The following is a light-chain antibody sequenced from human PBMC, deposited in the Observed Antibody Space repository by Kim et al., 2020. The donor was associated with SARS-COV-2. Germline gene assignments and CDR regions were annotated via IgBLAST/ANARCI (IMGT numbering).Light chain of an antibody. CDR2: GAS. CDR1: QSVSSD. CDR3: QQYNNWPMYT. V-gene: IGKV3-15*01. J-gene: IGKJ2*01. Sequence: EIVMTQSPATLSVSPGERATLSCRASQSVSSDLAWYQQKPGQAPRLLIYGASTSATGIPARFSGSGSGTEFTLTISSLQSEDSAVYYGQQYNNWPMYTFGQWTKLEI.